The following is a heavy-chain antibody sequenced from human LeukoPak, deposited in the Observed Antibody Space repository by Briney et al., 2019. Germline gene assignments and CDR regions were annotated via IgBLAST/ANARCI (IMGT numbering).Heavy chain of an antibody. D-gene: IGHD5-12*01. CDR2: IYYSGST. CDR1: GGSISSSSYY. V-gene: IGHV4-39*02. J-gene: IGHJ3*02. Sequence: SETLSLTCTVSGGSISSSSYYWGWIRQPPGKGLEWIGSIYYSGSTYYNPSLKSRVTISVDTSKNQFSLKLSSVTAADTAVYYCARDGPFSGYDPFAPDAFDIWGQGTMVTVSS. CDR3: ARDGPFSGYDPFAPDAFDI.